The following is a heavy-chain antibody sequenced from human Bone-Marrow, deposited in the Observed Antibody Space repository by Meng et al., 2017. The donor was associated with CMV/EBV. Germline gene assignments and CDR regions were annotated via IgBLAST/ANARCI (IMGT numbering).Heavy chain of an antibody. CDR1: GGSISSSSYY. Sequence: SETLSLTCTVSGGSISSSSYYWGWIRQPPGKGLEWIGSIYYSGSTYYNPSLKSRVTISVDTSKNQFSLKLSSVTAADTAVYYCARVHTVVTPRGAFDIWGQGTMVTGSS. J-gene: IGHJ3*02. CDR2: IYYSGST. V-gene: IGHV4-39*07. D-gene: IGHD4-23*01. CDR3: ARVHTVVTPRGAFDI.